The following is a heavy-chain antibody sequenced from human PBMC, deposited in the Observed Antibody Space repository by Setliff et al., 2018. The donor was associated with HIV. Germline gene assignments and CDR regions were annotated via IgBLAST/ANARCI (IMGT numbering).Heavy chain of an antibody. J-gene: IGHJ4*02. D-gene: IGHD5-18*01. CDR2: MYHRGTT. CDR1: DYSVSSGYS. V-gene: IGHV4-38-2*02. CDR3: AREGGYDYGYTIFY. Sequence: PSETLSLTCSVSDYSVSSGYSWGWIRQPPGKGLEWIGSMYHRGTTYYNLSLKSRIILSIDTSKNQLSLKLSSVTAADTAIYFCAREGGYDYGYTIFYWGQGTLVTVSS.